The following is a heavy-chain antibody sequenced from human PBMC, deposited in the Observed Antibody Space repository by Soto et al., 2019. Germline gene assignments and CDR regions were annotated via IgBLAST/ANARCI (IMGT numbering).Heavy chain of an antibody. CDR1: GGSISRGGYS. V-gene: IGHV4-30-2*01. CDR2: IYHSGST. D-gene: IGHD6-6*01. CDR3: ARGSIKNWFDP. Sequence: SSETLSFTCAVSGGSISRGGYSWSWIRQPQGKGLEWIWYIYHSGSTYYNPSLKSRVTISVDRSKNQFSLKLSSVTAADTAVYYCARGSIKNWFDPWGQGTLVTV. J-gene: IGHJ5*02.